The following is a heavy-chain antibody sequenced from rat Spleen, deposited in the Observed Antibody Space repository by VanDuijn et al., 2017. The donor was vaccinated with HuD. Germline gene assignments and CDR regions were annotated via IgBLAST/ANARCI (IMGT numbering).Heavy chain of an antibody. CDR3: ATAYHSSDAHYFDY. CDR2: IWSGGGT. CDR1: GLSLSSNS. D-gene: IGHD1-1*01. Sequence: QVQLKESGPTLVQQSQTLSLTCSVSGLSLSSNSVSWIRQPPGKGLEWMGVIWSGGGTYYNSTIKSRLSIRRNTSKSQVFLKMNSLQTEDTAMFFCATAYHSSDAHYFDYWGQGVMVTVSS. J-gene: IGHJ2*01. V-gene: IGHV2-47*01.